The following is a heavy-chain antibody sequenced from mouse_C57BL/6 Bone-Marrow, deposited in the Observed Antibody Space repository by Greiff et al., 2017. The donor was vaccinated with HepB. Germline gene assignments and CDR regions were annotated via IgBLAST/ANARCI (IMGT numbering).Heavy chain of an antibody. V-gene: IGHV10-3*01. D-gene: IGHD1-1*01. CDR3: VREGGYYGSREFAY. CDR2: IRSKSSNYAT. Sequence: EVQLVESGGGLVQPKGSLKLSCAASGFTFNTYAMHWVRQAPGKGLEWVARIRSKSSNYATYYADSVKDRFTISRGDSQSMLYLQMNNLKTEDTAMYYCVREGGYYGSREFAYWGQGTLVTVSA. CDR1: GFTFNTYA. J-gene: IGHJ3*01.